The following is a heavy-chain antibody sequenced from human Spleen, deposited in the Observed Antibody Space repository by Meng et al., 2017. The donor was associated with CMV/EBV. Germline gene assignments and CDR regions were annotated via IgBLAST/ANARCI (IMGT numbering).Heavy chain of an antibody. Sequence: SETLSLTCTVSGGSISGSYWSWVRQPPGKGLEWIGYIYYGGSIDYNPSLKSRVTISVETSKKHFSLKLSSVTAADTAVYYCARGIAAAAMYDYWGQGTLVTVSS. J-gene: IGHJ4*02. CDR2: IYYGGSI. V-gene: IGHV4-59*12. CDR1: GGSISGSY. CDR3: ARGIAAAAMYDY. D-gene: IGHD6-13*01.